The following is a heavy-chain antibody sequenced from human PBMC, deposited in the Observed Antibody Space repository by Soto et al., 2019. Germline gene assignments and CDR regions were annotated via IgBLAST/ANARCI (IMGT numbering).Heavy chain of an antibody. Sequence: QVQLVQSGTEVKKTGSSVKVSCKASGGTFSTFGISWVRQAPGQGLEWMGGIIPFFGTARYSQKFEDRMTITADESTHTVYMDLRSLTSEDTAIYYCAKSAPMDAGDKYYYDFWGQGDLGTVSS. CDR3: AKSAPMDAGDKYYYDF. V-gene: IGHV1-69*01. J-gene: IGHJ4*02. D-gene: IGHD4-17*01. CDR1: GGTFSTFG. CDR2: IIPFFGTA.